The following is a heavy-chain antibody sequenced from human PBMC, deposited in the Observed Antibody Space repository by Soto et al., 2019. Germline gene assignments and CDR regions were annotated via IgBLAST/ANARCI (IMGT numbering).Heavy chain of an antibody. CDR2: ISSSGSTI. V-gene: IGHV3-48*03. CDR3: ARDRSITGTDY. CDR1: GFTFSSYE. J-gene: IGHJ4*02. D-gene: IGHD1-20*01. Sequence: GGSLRLSCAASGFTFSSYEMNWVRQAPGKGLEWVSYISSSGSTIYYADSVKGRFTISRDNAKNSLYLQMNSLRAEDTAVYYCARDRSITGTDYWGQGTLVTVSS.